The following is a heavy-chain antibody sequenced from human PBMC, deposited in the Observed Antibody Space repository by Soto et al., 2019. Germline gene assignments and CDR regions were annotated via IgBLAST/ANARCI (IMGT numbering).Heavy chain of an antibody. V-gene: IGHV3-30*18. D-gene: IGHD6-19*01. Sequence: QVQLVESGGGVVQPGRSLRLSCAASGFTFSSYGMNWVRQAPGEGLEWVAVISYDGSNKYYADSVKGRFTISRDNSKNTLYLQMNSLRAEDTAVYYCAKARQGWYFDYWGQGTLVTVSS. CDR3: AKARQGWYFDY. CDR2: ISYDGSNK. CDR1: GFTFSSYG. J-gene: IGHJ4*02.